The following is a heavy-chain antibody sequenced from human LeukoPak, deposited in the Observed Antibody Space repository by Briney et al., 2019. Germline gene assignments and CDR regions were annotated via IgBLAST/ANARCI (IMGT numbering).Heavy chain of an antibody. CDR3: AREETGSGSYFDS. Sequence: GGSLRLSCAASGFTFSLYSMNWVRQAPGKGLEWVPSISSRSSYTYYADSLKGRFTMSRDNAKKSLYLQMNSLRAEDTAVYYCAREETGSGSYFDSWGQGTLVTVSS. J-gene: IGHJ4*02. V-gene: IGHV3-21*01. CDR2: ISSRSSYT. CDR1: GFTFSLYS. D-gene: IGHD1-26*01.